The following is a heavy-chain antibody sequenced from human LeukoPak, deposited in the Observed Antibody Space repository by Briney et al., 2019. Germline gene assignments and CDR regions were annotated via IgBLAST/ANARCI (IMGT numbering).Heavy chain of an antibody. V-gene: IGHV4-31*03. CDR3: ARTIYYYDSSGYPPLGY. CDR2: IYYSGST. D-gene: IGHD3-22*01. Sequence: PSQTLSLTCTVSGGSISSGGYYWSWIRQHPGKGLEWIGYIYYSGSTYYNPSLKSRVTISVDTSKNQFSLKLSSVTAADTAVYYCARTIYYYDSSGYPPLGYWGQGTLVTVSS. CDR1: GGSISSGGYY. J-gene: IGHJ4*02.